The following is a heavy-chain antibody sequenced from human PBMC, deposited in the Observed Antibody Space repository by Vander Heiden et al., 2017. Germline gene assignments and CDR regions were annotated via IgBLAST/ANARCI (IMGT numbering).Heavy chain of an antibody. D-gene: IGHD3-16*01. CDR1: GFTFSSYW. CDR3: ARDSNWAGVAGD. Sequence: EVQLVESGGGLVQPGGSLRPSCAASGFTFSSYWMHWVRQAPGKGLVWVSRINSDESSTNYADSVKGRFTISRDNAKNTLYLQMNSLRAEDTAVYYCARDSNWAGVAGDWGQGTLVTVSS. CDR2: INSDESST. V-gene: IGHV3-74*01. J-gene: IGHJ4*02.